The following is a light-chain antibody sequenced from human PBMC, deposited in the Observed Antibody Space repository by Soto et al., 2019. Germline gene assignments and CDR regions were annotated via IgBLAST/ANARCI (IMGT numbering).Light chain of an antibody. CDR2: EAS. J-gene: IGKJ5*01. V-gene: IGKV3-15*01. Sequence: EILITQSPANQSVCPGERATLSCRASQSVARKLAWYQQKPGQAPRLLIHEASIRATGIPARFSGSGSGAEFTLTISSLQSEDFAVYYCQQYKNWHPITFGQGTRLEIK. CDR1: QSVARK. CDR3: QQYKNWHPIT.